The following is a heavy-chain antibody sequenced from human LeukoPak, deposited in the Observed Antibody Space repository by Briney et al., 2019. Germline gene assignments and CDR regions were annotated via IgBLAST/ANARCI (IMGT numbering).Heavy chain of an antibody. J-gene: IGHJ4*02. Sequence: GGSLRLSCAASGFTFSDYYMSWIRQAPGKGLEWVSYISSSSSSTNYADSVKGRFTISRDNAKNSLYLQMNSLRAEDTAVYYCVRAQGIRYFDWLSYFDYWGQGTLVTVSS. CDR2: ISSSSSST. CDR3: VRAQGIRYFDWLSYFDY. CDR1: GFTFSDYY. D-gene: IGHD3-9*01. V-gene: IGHV3-11*06.